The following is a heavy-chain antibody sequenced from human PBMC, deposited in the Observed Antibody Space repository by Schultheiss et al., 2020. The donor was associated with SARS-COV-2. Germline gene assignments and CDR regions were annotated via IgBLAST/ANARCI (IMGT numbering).Heavy chain of an antibody. J-gene: IGHJ4*02. CDR3: ARAEVYSGYDCNFDY. CDR2: ISSSGSTI. CDR1: GFTFSDYY. D-gene: IGHD5-12*01. Sequence: GGSLRLSCAASGFTFSDYYMSWIRQAPGKGLEWVSYISSSGSTIYYADSVKGRFTISRDNAKNSLYLQMNSLRAEDTAVYYCARAEVYSGYDCNFDYWGQGTLVTVSS. V-gene: IGHV3-11*01.